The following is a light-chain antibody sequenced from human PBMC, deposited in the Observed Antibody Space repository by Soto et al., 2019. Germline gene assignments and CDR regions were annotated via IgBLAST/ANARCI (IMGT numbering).Light chain of an antibody. CDR2: SNN. Sequence: QSVLTQPPSASGTPGQRVTISCSGSSSNIGSNTVNWYQQLPATAPKLLIYSNNQRPSGVPDRFSGSKSGTSASLAISGLQSEDEADYYCAAWYDSLNGWVFGGGTKLTVL. J-gene: IGLJ3*02. V-gene: IGLV1-44*01. CDR3: AAWYDSLNGWV. CDR1: SSNIGSNT.